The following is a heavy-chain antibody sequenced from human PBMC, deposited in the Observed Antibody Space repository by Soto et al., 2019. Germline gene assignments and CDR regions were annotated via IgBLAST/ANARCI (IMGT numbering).Heavy chain of an antibody. CDR2: ISHDGHTT. D-gene: IGHD3-22*01. J-gene: IGHJ4*02. Sequence: GGSLRLSCVASGFTFSSYSMQWVRQAPGKGLEWVAVISHDGHTTYYGDSVKGRSTISRDNSKSTLFLHMNRLAAEDTATYYCARYDSGGFSVYWGQGTLVTVSS. CDR1: GFTFSSYS. V-gene: IGHV3-30*04. CDR3: ARYDSGGFSVY.